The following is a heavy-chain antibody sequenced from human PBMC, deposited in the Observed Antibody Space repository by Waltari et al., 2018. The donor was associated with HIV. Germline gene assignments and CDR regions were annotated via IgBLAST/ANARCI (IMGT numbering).Heavy chain of an antibody. Sequence: QVQLVQSGAEVKKPGASVKVSCKASGYTFTSYGNSGVRQAPGQGLEWMGWISAYNGNTNYAQKLQGRVTMTTDTSTSTAYMELRSLRSDDTAVYYCARDRYCSSTSCLIRAFDIWGQGTMVTVSS. CDR2: ISAYNGNT. V-gene: IGHV1-18*01. D-gene: IGHD2-2*01. CDR3: ARDRYCSSTSCLIRAFDI. CDR1: GYTFTSYG. J-gene: IGHJ3*02.